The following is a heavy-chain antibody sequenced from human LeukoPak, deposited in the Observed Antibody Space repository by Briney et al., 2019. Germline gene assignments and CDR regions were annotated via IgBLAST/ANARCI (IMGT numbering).Heavy chain of an antibody. CDR3: ARGAYSSSSDLGDY. Sequence: SVKVSCKASGGTFSSYAISWVRQAPGQGLEWMGRIIPIFGTANYAQKFQGRVTIITDESTSTAYMELSSLRSEDTAVYYCARGAYSSSSDLGDYWGQGTLVTVSS. D-gene: IGHD6-6*01. CDR2: IIPIFGTA. J-gene: IGHJ4*02. CDR1: GGTFSSYA. V-gene: IGHV1-69*05.